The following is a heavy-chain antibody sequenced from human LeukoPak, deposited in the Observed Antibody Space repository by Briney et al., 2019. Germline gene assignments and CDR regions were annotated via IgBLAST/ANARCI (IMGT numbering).Heavy chain of an antibody. D-gene: IGHD5-24*01. V-gene: IGHV4-34*01. J-gene: IGHJ3*02. CDR3: ARGRATITRGHAFDI. Sequence: SETLSLTCAVYGGSFSGYYWSWIRQPPGKGLEWIGEINHSGSTNYSPSLKSRVTISVDTSKTQFSLKLSSVTAADTAVYYCARGRATITRGHAFDIWGQGTMVTVSS. CDR2: INHSGST. CDR1: GGSFSGYY.